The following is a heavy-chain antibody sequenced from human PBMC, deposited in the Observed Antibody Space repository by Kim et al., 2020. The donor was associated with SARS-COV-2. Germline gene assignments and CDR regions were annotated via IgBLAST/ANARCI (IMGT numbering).Heavy chain of an antibody. Sequence: ASVKVSCKASGYTFTSYGISWVRQAPGQGLEWMGWISAYNGNTNYAQKLQGRVTMTTDTSTSTAYMELRSLRSDDTAVYYCARDYGAYSYGSIWGHEWGQGTLVTVSS. CDR2: ISAYNGNT. CDR3: ARDYGAYSYGSIWGHE. J-gene: IGHJ4*02. D-gene: IGHD5-18*01. V-gene: IGHV1-18*01. CDR1: GYTFTSYG.